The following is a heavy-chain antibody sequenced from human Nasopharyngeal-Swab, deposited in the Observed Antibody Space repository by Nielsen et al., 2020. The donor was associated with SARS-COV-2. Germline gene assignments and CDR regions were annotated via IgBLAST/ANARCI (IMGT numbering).Heavy chain of an antibody. Sequence: VRQAPGKGLEWVSVISGSGDSTYYADSVKGRFTISRDNSKNTVYLQMNSLRAEDTAVYYCAKTLGQQLGYYYYYYMGVWGKGTTVTVSS. CDR2: ISGSGDST. V-gene: IGHV3-23*01. D-gene: IGHD6-13*01. CDR3: AKTLGQQLGYYYYYYMGV. J-gene: IGHJ6*03.